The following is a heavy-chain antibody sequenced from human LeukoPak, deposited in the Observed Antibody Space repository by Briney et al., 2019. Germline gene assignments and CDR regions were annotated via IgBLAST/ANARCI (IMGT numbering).Heavy chain of an antibody. Sequence: SETLSLTCVVSGGSISRGSYYWNWIRQPAGKGLEWMGRIYNSGSTNYNPSLKSRVTISADMSRNQLSLQLTSVTAADTAMYYCARVPGPNWFDPWGQGTLVTVSS. CDR3: ARVPGPNWFDP. CDR2: IYNSGST. J-gene: IGHJ5*02. CDR1: GGSISRGSYY. V-gene: IGHV4-61*02.